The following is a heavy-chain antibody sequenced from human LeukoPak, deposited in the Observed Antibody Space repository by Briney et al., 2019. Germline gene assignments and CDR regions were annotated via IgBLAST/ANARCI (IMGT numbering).Heavy chain of an antibody. CDR2: IKTKNDGGPT. Sequence: GSLRLSCAASGFTFSNAWMSWVRQAPGKGLEWVGRIKTKNDGGPTDYPALVKGRFTISRDDSKNMLYLQMNSLKSEDTAVYYCTTSYYDSSGYTLWGQGTLVTVSS. CDR1: GFTFSNAW. D-gene: IGHD3-22*01. CDR3: TTSYYDSSGYTL. J-gene: IGHJ4*02. V-gene: IGHV3-15*01.